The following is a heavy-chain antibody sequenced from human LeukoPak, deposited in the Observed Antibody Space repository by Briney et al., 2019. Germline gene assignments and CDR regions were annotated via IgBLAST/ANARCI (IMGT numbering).Heavy chain of an antibody. D-gene: IGHD3-10*01. J-gene: IGHJ3*02. V-gene: IGHV1-69*05. CDR1: GGTFSSYA. CDR2: IIPIFGTT. CDR3: ARVLITMVRGVIYLNAFDI. Sequence: SVKVSCKASGGTFSSYAISWVRQAPGQGLEWMGGIIPIFGTTNYAQKFQGRVTITTDESTSTAYMELSSLRSEDTAVYYCARVLITMVRGVIYLNAFDIWGQGTMVTVSS.